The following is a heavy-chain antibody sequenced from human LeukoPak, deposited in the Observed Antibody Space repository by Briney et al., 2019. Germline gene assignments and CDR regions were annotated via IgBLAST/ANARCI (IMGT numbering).Heavy chain of an antibody. V-gene: IGHV3-30*04. CDR3: ARGERFGDAWYFDL. CDR1: GFTFSSYA. Sequence: GGSLRLSCAASGFTFSSYAMHWVRQAPGKGLEWVAVISYDGSNKYYADSVKGRFTISRDNSKNTLYLQMNSLRAEDTAVYYCARGERFGDAWYFDLWGRGTLVTVSS. D-gene: IGHD3-10*01. CDR2: ISYDGSNK. J-gene: IGHJ2*01.